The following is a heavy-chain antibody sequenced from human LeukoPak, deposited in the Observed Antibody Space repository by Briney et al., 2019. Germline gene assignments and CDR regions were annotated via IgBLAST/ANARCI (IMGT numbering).Heavy chain of an antibody. J-gene: IGHJ5*02. D-gene: IGHD6-13*01. CDR1: GFSLSTSGVG. Sequence: ESGPTLVKPTETLTLTCTFSGFSLSTSGVGVGWIRQPPGEALEWLALIYWDDDKRYSPSLSSRLTISKDTSKNQVVLIMTNMDPVDTATYYCAYRPYSSSWYTYNWFDPWGQGTLVTVSS. V-gene: IGHV2-5*02. CDR2: IYWDDDK. CDR3: AYRPYSSSWYTYNWFDP.